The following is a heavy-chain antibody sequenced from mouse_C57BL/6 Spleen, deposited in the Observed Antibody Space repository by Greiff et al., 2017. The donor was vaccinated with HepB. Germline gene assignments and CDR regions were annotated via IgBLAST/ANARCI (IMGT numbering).Heavy chain of an antibody. CDR3: ARWHYGSSYHFDY. Sequence: QVQLKQPGAELVMPGASVKLSCKASGYTFTSYWMHWVKQRPGQGLEWIGEIDPSDSYTNYNQKFKGKSTLTVDKSSSTAYMQLSSLTSEDSAVYYCARWHYGSSYHFDYWGQGTTLTVSS. CDR1: GYTFTSYW. J-gene: IGHJ2*01. CDR2: IDPSDSYT. D-gene: IGHD1-1*01. V-gene: IGHV1-69*01.